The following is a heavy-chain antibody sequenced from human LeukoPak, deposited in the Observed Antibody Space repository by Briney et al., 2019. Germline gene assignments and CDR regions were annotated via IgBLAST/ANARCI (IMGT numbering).Heavy chain of an antibody. V-gene: IGHV4-34*01. CDR2: INHSGST. CDR3: ARGGNYYYENDAFDI. J-gene: IGHJ3*02. D-gene: IGHD1-26*01. CDR1: GGSFSGYY. Sequence: PSETLSLTCAVYGGSFSGYYWSWIRQPPGKGLEGIGEINHSGSTNYNPSLKSRVTISVDTSKNQFSLKLSSVTAADTAVYYCARGGNYYYENDAFDIWGQGTMVTVSS.